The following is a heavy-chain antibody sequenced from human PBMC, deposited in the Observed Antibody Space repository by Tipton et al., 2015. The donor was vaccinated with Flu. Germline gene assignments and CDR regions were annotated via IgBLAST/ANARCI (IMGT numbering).Heavy chain of an antibody. CDR2: IHRAGNT. CDR3: ARSPGLRYFDWPPGYWFDP. D-gene: IGHD3-9*01. J-gene: IGHJ5*02. V-gene: IGHV4-38-2*01. Sequence: TLSLTCSVSGDSIDSRYFWGWIRQPPGKGLEWIGNIHRAGNTYYNPSLKSRVTMSIDRSKNQFSLKLSSLTAADTAVYYCARSPGLRYFDWPPGYWFDPWGQGTLVSVSS. CDR1: GDSIDSRYF.